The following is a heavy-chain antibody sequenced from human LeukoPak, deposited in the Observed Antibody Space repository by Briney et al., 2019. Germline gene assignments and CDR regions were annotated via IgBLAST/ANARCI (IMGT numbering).Heavy chain of an antibody. J-gene: IGHJ5*02. CDR3: AGEWDYYGSGSSKGFDP. CDR2: INPSGGST. CDR1: GYTFTSYY. Sequence: ASVKVSCKASGYTFTSYYMHWVRQAPGQGLEWMGIINPSGGSTSYAQKFQGRVTMTRDTSTSTVYMELSSLRSEDTAVYYCAGEWDYYGSGSSKGFDPWGQGTLVTVSS. D-gene: IGHD3-10*01. V-gene: IGHV1-46*01.